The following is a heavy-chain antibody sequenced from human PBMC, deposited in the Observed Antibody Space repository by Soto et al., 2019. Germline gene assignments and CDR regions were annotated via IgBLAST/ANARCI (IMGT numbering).Heavy chain of an antibody. V-gene: IGHV4-39*01. J-gene: IGHJ6*02. CDR1: GGSISSSSYY. CDR3: ARVVVTAMTYYYYGMDV. D-gene: IGHD2-21*02. CDR2: IYYSGST. Sequence: QLQLQESGPGLVKPSETLSLTCTVSGGSISSSSYYWGWIRQPPGKGLEWIGSIYYSGSTYHNPSLKSRVTISVDTSKNQFSLKLSSVTAADTAVYYCARVVVTAMTYYYYGMDVWGQGTTVTVSS.